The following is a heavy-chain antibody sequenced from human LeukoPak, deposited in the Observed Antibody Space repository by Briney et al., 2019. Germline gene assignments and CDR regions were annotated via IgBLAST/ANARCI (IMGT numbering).Heavy chain of an antibody. CDR2: ISGSGGST. D-gene: IGHD2-15*01. V-gene: IGHV3-23*01. CDR3: AKASPIGTPYYYYGMDV. Sequence: QSGGSLRLSCAASGFTFSSYAMSWVRQAPGKGLEWVSAISGSGGSTYYADSVKGRFTISRDNSKNTLYLQMNSLRAEDTAVYYCAKASPIGTPYYYYGMDVWGQGTTVTVSS. J-gene: IGHJ6*02. CDR1: GFTFSSYA.